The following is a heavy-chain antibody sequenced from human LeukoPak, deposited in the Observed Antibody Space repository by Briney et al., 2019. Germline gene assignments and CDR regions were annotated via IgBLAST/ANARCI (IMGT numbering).Heavy chain of an antibody. D-gene: IGHD3-22*01. CDR3: ARGGLENGYHSNDGFDI. Sequence: SETLSLTCTVSGGSISGYYWSWIRQPPGKGLEWIGYIYYGGSTKYNPSLKSRVTMLVDTSRNQFSLKLSSVTAADTAVYYCARGGLENGYHSNDGFDIWGQGTMVTVSS. V-gene: IGHV4-59*01. CDR2: IYYGGST. CDR1: GGSISGYY. J-gene: IGHJ3*02.